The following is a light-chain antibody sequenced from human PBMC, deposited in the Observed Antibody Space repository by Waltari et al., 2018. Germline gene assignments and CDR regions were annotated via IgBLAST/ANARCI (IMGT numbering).Light chain of an antibody. CDR1: QSISTY. J-gene: IGKJ1*01. CDR3: QQTYTTPWT. Sequence: DIQMTQSPSSLSASVGDRVTITCRASQSISTYVNWFQHKPGKAPKLLIYEASSLQTGVPSTFSGSGSGTDFTLTISSLQPEDFVIYFCQQTYTTPWTFGQGTKVEIK. CDR2: EAS. V-gene: IGKV1-39*01.